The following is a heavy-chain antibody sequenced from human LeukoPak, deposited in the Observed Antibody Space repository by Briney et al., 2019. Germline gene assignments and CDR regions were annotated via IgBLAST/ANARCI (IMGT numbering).Heavy chain of an antibody. CDR1: GFSFHYYA. CDR3: ARPLDNGSGSYYFPY. D-gene: IGHD3-10*01. J-gene: IGHJ4*02. Sequence: PGGSLRLSCAASGFSFHYYAMHWVRQAPGKGLEWVAVISYDGANEYYADSVKGRLTISRDNSKNTLYMEMSSLRPEDTAVYYCARPLDNGSGSYYFPYWGQGTLVTASS. CDR2: ISYDGANE. V-gene: IGHV3-30-3*01.